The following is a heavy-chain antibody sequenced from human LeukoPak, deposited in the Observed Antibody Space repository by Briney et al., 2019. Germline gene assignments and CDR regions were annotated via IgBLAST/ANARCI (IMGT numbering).Heavy chain of an antibody. CDR3: ARGGRNDLRSWFDP. Sequence: GGSLRLSCAGSGFTFSGYDMIWIRQAPGKGLEWVAHMSSSSLKYTRYAESVKGRFTISRDNAKNTVYLEMDSLTTNDTALYYCARGGRNDLRSWFDPWGQGTLSPSPQ. CDR1: GFTFSGYD. CDR2: MSSSSLK. D-gene: IGHD1-14*01. J-gene: IGHJ5*02. V-gene: IGHV3-11*06.